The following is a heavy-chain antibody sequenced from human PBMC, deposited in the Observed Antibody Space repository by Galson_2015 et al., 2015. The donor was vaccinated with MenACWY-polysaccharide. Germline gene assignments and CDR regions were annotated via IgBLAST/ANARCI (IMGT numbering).Heavy chain of an antibody. CDR3: AKQIDEYYGSGNYYPPWDY. Sequence: SLRLSCAASGFTFSSYAMSWVRQAPGRGLEWVSTISGSGLNTYYPDSVKGRFTMSRDNSKNTLYMQMNSLRAEDTAVYYCAKQIDEYYGSGNYYPPWDYWGQGTLVTVSS. D-gene: IGHD3-10*01. CDR1: GFTFSSYA. V-gene: IGHV3-23*01. J-gene: IGHJ4*02. CDR2: ISGSGLNT.